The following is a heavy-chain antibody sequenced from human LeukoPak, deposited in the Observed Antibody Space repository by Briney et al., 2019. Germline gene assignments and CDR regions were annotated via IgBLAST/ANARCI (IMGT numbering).Heavy chain of an antibody. D-gene: IGHD6-13*01. CDR2: ISSSSSYI. CDR1: GFTFSSYS. J-gene: IGHJ4*02. CDR3: ARDRTAAVHLYYFDY. V-gene: IGHV3-21*01. Sequence: GGSLRLSCAASGFTFSSYSMNWVRQAPGKGLEWVSSISSSSSYIYYADSVKGRFTISRDNAKNSLYLQMNSLRAEDTAVYYCARDRTAAVHLYYFDYWGQGTLVTVSS.